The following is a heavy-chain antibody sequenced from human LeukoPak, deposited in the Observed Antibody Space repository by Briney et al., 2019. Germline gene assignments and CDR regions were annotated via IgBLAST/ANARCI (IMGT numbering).Heavy chain of an antibody. V-gene: IGHV1-2*02. CDR2: INPNSGGT. D-gene: IGHD3-22*01. J-gene: IGHJ4*02. CDR3: ARDQYYYDSSGYY. Sequence: GASVKVSCKASGYTFTGYYMHWVRQAPGQGLEWMGWINPNSGGTNYAQKFQGRVTMTRDTSISTAYMELSRLRSDDTAVYYCARDQYYYDSSGYYWGQGTLVTVSS. CDR1: GYTFTGYY.